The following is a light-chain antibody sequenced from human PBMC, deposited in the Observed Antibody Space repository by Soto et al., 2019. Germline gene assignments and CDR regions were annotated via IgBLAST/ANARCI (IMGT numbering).Light chain of an antibody. Sequence: EIVLTQSPGTLSLSPGERATLSCRASQSVSSSYLAWYQQTPGQAPRLLIYGASSRATGIPDRFSGSGSGTDFTLTISRLEPEDCGVYYCQQYGSSPCTFGQGTQVEIK. J-gene: IGKJ1*01. CDR2: GAS. CDR3: QQYGSSPCT. V-gene: IGKV3-20*01. CDR1: QSVSSSY.